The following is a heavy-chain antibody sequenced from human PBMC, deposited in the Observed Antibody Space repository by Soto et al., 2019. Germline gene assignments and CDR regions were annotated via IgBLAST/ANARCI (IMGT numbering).Heavy chain of an antibody. CDR2: IYYNDDR. J-gene: IGHJ4*02. CDR1: GFSFTTAGVA. CDR3: AHSDGGYEIIYFDF. V-gene: IGHV2-5*01. Sequence: SGPTLVNPTPPLTLTYTFSGFSFTTAGVAVGWIRQTPGGALEWLTLIYYNDDRRFSPSLKTRLTITGDTSKNQVVLSLTNVDPGDTATYFCAHSDGGYEIIYFDFWGQGIPVTVSS. D-gene: IGHD5-12*01.